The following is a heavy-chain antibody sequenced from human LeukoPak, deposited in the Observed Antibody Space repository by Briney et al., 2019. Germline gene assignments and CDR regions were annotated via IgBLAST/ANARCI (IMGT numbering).Heavy chain of an antibody. CDR1: GFTVSSNY. CDR2: IYSGGST. CDR3: AREPQGDSSGYDAFDI. D-gene: IGHD3-22*01. Sequence: GGSLRLSCAASGFTVSSNYMTWVRQAPGKGLEWVPVIYSGGSTYYADSVKGRFTLSRDNSKNTLFLQMNSLRAEDTAVYYCAREPQGDSSGYDAFDIWGQGTMVTVSS. V-gene: IGHV3-66*01. J-gene: IGHJ3*02.